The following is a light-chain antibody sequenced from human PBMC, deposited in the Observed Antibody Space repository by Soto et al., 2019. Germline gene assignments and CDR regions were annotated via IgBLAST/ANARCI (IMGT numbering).Light chain of an antibody. CDR1: QGISRW. V-gene: IGKV1-12*01. CDR2: AAS. J-gene: IGKJ4*01. Sequence: DIQMTQSPSSVSVSVGDRVTMTCRASQGISRWLAWYQQKPGQAPKLLIYAASTLQSGVPSRFSGSGSGTDFTLIIGSLQPEDFATYFCQQTDSLPLTFGGGTKVEIK. CDR3: QQTDSLPLT.